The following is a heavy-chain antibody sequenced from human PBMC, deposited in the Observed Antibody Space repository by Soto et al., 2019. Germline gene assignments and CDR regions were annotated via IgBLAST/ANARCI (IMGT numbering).Heavy chain of an antibody. J-gene: IGHJ4*02. CDR2: IIPILGIA. CDR3: ARRNYCSGSHTTDH. CDR1: GGTFSSYT. D-gene: IGHD3-10*01. Sequence: QVQLVQSGAEVKKPGSSVKVSCKASGGTFSSYTISWVRQAPGQGLEWMGRIIPILGIANYAQKFQGRVTNTGDKSTSTGYMELSSLRSEDTALYYRARRNYCSGSHTTDHWGQGNLVTV. V-gene: IGHV1-69*02.